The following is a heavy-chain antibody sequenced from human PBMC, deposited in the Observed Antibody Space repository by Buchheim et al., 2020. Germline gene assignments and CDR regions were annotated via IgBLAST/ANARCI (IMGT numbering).Heavy chain of an antibody. CDR2: INHSGST. D-gene: IGHD3-10*01. Sequence: QVQLQQWGAGLLKPSETLSLTCAVYGGSFSGYYWSWIRQPPGKGLEWIGEINHSGSTNYNPSLKSRVTVSVDTSKHQFSLKLSSVTAADTAVYYCARAPFHYYGSGSSTSWGQGTL. J-gene: IGHJ5*02. CDR1: GGSFSGYY. V-gene: IGHV4-34*01. CDR3: ARAPFHYYGSGSSTS.